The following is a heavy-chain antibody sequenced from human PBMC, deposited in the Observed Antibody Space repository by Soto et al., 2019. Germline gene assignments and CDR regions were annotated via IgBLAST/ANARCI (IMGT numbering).Heavy chain of an antibody. CDR3: ARDRTISDYRSSGALGL. CDR1: GFTVSGHY. V-gene: IGHV3-66*01. CDR2: IYSGGST. J-gene: IGHJ4*02. D-gene: IGHD6-6*01. Sequence: EVQLVESGGGLVQPGGSLRLSCAASGFTVSGHYMSWVRQAPGKGLEWVSVIYSGGSTYYANSVTGRFTISRDISKTPVYLQMNSLRAEDTAVYFCARDRTISDYRSSGALGLWGQGTLVSVSS.